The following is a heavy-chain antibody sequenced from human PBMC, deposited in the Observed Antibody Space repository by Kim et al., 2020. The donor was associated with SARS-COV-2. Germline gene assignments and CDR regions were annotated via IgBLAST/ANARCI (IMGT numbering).Heavy chain of an antibody. CDR1: GGSISSSSYY. CDR3: AREGSSGKGTDYYYGRANRQRGAYNTQFSRKPSARTAGETAVYYGAREGNSGKGTVYYNGMDV. Sequence: SETLSLTCTVSGGSISSSSYYWGWIRQPPGKGLEWIGSIYYSGSTYYNPSLKSRVTISVDTSKNQFSLKLSSVTAADTAVYYCAREGSSGKGTDYYYGRANRQRGAYNTQFSRKPSARTAGETAVYYGAREGNSGKGTVYYNGMDVWGNGTTVSASS. D-gene: IGHD3-22*01. J-gene: IGHJ6*04. V-gene: IGHV4-39*07. CDR2: IYYSGST.